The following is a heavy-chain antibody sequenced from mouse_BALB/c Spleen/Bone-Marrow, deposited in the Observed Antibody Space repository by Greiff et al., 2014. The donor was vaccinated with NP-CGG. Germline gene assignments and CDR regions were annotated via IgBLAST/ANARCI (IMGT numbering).Heavy chain of an antibody. Sequence: VKISCKASGYTFTDYNMHWVKQSHGKSLEWIGYIYPYNGGTGYTQKFKSKATLTVDNSSSTAYMELRSLTSEESEVYYCARSKGGNYYDMDDGGQGTSVAVSS. V-gene: IGHV1S29*02. CDR3: ARSKGGNYYDMDD. CDR1: GYTFTDYN. D-gene: IGHD1-1*02. CDR2: IYPYNGGT. J-gene: IGHJ4*01.